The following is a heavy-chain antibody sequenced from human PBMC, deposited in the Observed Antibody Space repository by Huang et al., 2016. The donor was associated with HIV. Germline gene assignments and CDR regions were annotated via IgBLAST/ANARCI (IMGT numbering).Heavy chain of an antibody. V-gene: IGHV3-74*01. Sequence: EVQLVESGGGLVQQGGYRRLSCETSGFTFRSYWMHWVRQRPGKGLCWASQTSAAGDTTDYADSVKGRFTISRDNAKATLFLQMNSLRAEDTALYFCSRGPLAGSLIPLPHNWGQGTLVSVSS. D-gene: IGHD5-18*01. J-gene: IGHJ4*03. CDR3: SRGPLAGSLIPLPHN. CDR1: GFTFRSYW. CDR2: TSAAGDTT.